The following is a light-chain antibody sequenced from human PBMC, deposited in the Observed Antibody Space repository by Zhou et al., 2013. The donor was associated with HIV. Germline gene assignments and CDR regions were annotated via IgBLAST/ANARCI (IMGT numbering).Light chain of an antibody. J-gene: IGKJ1*01. CDR1: RNIRNY. CDR3: QQSYSFPA. CDR2: GAS. Sequence: DIQMTQSPSSLSASVGDRVTITCRASRNIRNYLAWFQQKPGKAPKCLIYGASTLQSGVPSRFSGSGSGTDFTLSITSLQPEDSATYYCQQSYSFPAFGQGTKVEIK. V-gene: IGKV1-16*01.